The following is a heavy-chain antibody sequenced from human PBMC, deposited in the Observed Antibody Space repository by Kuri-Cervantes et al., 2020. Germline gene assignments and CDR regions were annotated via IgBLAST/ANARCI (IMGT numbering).Heavy chain of an antibody. V-gene: IGHV4-4*07. CDR2: IYTSGST. J-gene: IGHJ6*02. Sequence: GSLRLSCTVSGGSISSYYWSWIRQPAGKGLEWIGRIYTSGSTNYNPSLKSRVTMSVDTSKNQFSLKLSSVTAADTAVYYCARFAVRGVKPNYYYGMDVWGQGTTVTVSS. CDR3: ARFAVRGVKPNYYYGMDV. CDR1: GGSISSYY. D-gene: IGHD3-10*01.